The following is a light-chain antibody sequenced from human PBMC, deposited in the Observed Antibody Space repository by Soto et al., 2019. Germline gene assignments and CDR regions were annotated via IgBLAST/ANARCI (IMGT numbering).Light chain of an antibody. Sequence: DIQMTQSPSSLSASVGDRVTITCRASQSISTYLIWYQQKPGKAPKLLIYATSSLQSGVPSRFSGSGSGTDFTLTISSLQPEDFANYYCQQSYSTPQGKFGKGTKADIX. CDR2: ATS. J-gene: IGKJ1*01. CDR1: QSISTY. V-gene: IGKV1-39*01. CDR3: QQSYSTPQGK.